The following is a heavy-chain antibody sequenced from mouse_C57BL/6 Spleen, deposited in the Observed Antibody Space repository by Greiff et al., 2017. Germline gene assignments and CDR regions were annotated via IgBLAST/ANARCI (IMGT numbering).Heavy chain of an antibody. D-gene: IGHD1-1*01. CDR1: GFNIKDDY. V-gene: IGHV14-4*01. CDR2: IDPENGDT. Sequence: EVQLQQSGAELVRPGASVKLSCTASGFNIKDDYMHWVKQRPEQGLEWIGWIDPENGDTEYASKFQGKATITADTSSNTAYLQLSSLTSEDTAVYYCTTHNYYGSSSFAYWGQGTLVTVSA. J-gene: IGHJ3*01. CDR3: TTHNYYGSSSFAY.